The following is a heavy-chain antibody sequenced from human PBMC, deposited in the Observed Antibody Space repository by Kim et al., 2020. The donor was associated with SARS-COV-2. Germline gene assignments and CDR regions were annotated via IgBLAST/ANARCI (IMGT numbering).Heavy chain of an antibody. J-gene: IGHJ6*03. CDR2: IKSKTDGGTT. D-gene: IGHD2-2*01. Sequence: GGSLRLSCAASGFTFSNAWMSWVRQAPGKGLEWVGRIKSKTDGGTTDYAAPVKGRFTISRDDSKNTLYLQMNSLKTEDTAVYYCTTGEYQLQQYYYYYYYMDVWGKGTTVTVSS. CDR3: TTGEYQLQQYYYYYYYMDV. CDR1: GFTFSNAW. V-gene: IGHV3-15*01.